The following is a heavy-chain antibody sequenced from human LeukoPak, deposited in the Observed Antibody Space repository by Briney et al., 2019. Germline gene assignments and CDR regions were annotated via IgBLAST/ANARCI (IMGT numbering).Heavy chain of an antibody. CDR1: GGSFSGYY. D-gene: IGHD2-2*01. J-gene: IGHJ4*02. V-gene: IGHV4-34*01. CDR2: INHSGST. Sequence: SETLSLTCAVYGGSFSGYYWSWIRQPPGKGLEWIGEINHSGSTNYNPSLKSRVTISVDTSKNQFSLKLSSVTAADTAVYYCARGSRTSCYDYWGQGTLVTVSS. CDR3: ARGSRTSCYDY.